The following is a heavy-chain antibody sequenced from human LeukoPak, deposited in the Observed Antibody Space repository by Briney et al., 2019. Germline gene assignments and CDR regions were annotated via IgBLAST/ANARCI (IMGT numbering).Heavy chain of an antibody. Sequence: GRSLTLSCAASGFTFSSYGMHWVRQAPGKGLEWVAVIWYDGSNKYYADSVKGRFTISRDNSKNTLYLQMNSLRAEDTAVYYCAKDQGEMATVYDYWGQGTLVTVSS. J-gene: IGHJ4*02. CDR3: AKDQGEMATVYDY. CDR2: IWYDGSNK. V-gene: IGHV3-33*06. CDR1: GFTFSSYG. D-gene: IGHD5-24*01.